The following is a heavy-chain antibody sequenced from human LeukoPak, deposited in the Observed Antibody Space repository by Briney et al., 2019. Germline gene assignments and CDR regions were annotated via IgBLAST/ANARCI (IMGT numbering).Heavy chain of an antibody. D-gene: IGHD2-2*01. V-gene: IGHV4-59*01. CDR3: ARGSPIVVVPAANWFDP. J-gene: IGHJ5*02. CDR1: GGSISSYY. Sequence: PSETLSLTCTVSGGSISSYYWSWIRQPPGKGLEWIGYIYYSGSTNYNPSLKSRVTISVDTSKNQFSLKLSSVTAADTAVCYCARGSPIVVVPAANWFDPWGQGTLVTVSS. CDR2: IYYSGST.